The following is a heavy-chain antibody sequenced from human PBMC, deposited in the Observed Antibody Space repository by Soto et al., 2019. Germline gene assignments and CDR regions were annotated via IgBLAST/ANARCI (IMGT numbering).Heavy chain of an antibody. CDR2: ISGSGGST. V-gene: IGHV3-23*01. CDR3: AKDSNYHVALYYFDY. J-gene: IGHJ4*02. CDR1: GFTFSSYA. Sequence: PRGSLRLSCAASGFTFSSYAMSWVRQAPGKGLEWVSAISGSGGSTYYADSVKGRFTISRDNSKNTLYLQMNSLRAEDTAVYYCAKDSNYHVALYYFDYWGQGTLVTVSS. D-gene: IGHD4-4*01.